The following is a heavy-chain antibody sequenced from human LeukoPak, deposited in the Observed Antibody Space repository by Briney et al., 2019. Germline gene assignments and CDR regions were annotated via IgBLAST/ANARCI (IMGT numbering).Heavy chain of an antibody. Sequence: SETLSLTCTVSGYSISSGYYWGWIRQPPGKGLEWIGSIYHSGSTYYNPSLKSRVTISVDTSKNQFSLKLSSVTAADTAVYYCARGGEYGGNSDYYYYYGMDVWGQGTTVTVSS. CDR3: ARGGEYGGNSDYYYYYGMDV. V-gene: IGHV4-38-2*02. D-gene: IGHD4-23*01. CDR1: GYSISSGYY. CDR2: IYHSGST. J-gene: IGHJ6*02.